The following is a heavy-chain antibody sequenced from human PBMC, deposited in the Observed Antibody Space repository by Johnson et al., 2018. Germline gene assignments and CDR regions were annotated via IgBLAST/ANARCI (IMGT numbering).Heavy chain of an antibody. CDR2: ISYAGSNE. Sequence: QVRLVESGGGVVEPGRSLRLWCAASGFTFSSYAMHWVRQAPGKGLAWVAVISYAGSNEYYADSVKGRFPISRDDSTNTLFLQMNSLIAEDTAVYYCARSQSAYYGDYVGAEYFQHWGQGTLVTVSS. J-gene: IGHJ1*01. CDR1: GFTFSSYA. CDR3: ARSQSAYYGDYVGAEYFQH. D-gene: IGHD4-17*01. V-gene: IGHV3-30-3*01.